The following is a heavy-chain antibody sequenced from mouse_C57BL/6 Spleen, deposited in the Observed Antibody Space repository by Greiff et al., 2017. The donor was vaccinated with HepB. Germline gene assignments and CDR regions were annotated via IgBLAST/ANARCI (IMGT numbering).Heavy chain of an antibody. Sequence: EVQLQQSGPELVKPGASVKIPCKASGYTFTDYNMDWVKQSHGKSLEWIGDINPNNGGTIYNQKFKGKATLTVDKSSSTAYMELRSLTSEDTAVYYGAMRESIWFAYWGQGTLVTVSA. D-gene: IGHD2-10*02. CDR1: GYTFTDYN. V-gene: IGHV1-18*01. J-gene: IGHJ3*01. CDR2: INPNNGGT. CDR3: AMRESIWFAY.